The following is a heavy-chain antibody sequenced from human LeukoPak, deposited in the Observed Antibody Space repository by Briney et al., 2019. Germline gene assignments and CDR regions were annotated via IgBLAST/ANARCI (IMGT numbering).Heavy chain of an antibody. V-gene: IGHV1-18*01. CDR2: INGYNGNT. D-gene: IGHD6-13*01. CDR1: GYTFTSYG. Sequence: ASVKVSCKSSGYTFTSYGITWVRQAPGQGLEWMGWINGYNGNTNYAQKFQGRVTMTRDTSISTAYMELSRLRSDDTAVYYCARDQGIAALDAFDIWGQGTMVTVSS. J-gene: IGHJ3*02. CDR3: ARDQGIAALDAFDI.